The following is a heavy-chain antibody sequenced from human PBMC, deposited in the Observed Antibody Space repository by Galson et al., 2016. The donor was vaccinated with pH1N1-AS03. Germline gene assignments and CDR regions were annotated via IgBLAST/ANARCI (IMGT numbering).Heavy chain of an antibody. CDR3: ARSSYDILTNPLY. V-gene: IGHV3-23*01. Sequence: SLRLSCAASGFIFSNYAMTWVRQAPGKGLEWVSAISPTGPHYADSVKGRFSISRDSAKNSLFLQMNSLRVEDTAVYYCARSSYDILTNPLYWGQGVPVTVSS. J-gene: IGHJ4*02. CDR1: GFIFSNYA. CDR2: ISPTGP. D-gene: IGHD3-9*01.